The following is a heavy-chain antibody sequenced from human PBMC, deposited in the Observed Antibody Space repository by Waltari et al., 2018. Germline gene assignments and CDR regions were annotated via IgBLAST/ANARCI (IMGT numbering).Heavy chain of an antibody. D-gene: IGHD4-17*01. V-gene: IGHV4-39*01. CDR2: IYYSGST. CDR1: GGSISSSSYY. CDR3: ARHGDYGPFDY. J-gene: IGHJ4*02. Sequence: QLQLQESGPGLVKPSATLSLTCTVSGGSISSSSYYWGWIRQPPGKGLEWIGSIYYSGSTYYNPSLKSRVTISVDTSKNQFSLKLSSVTAADTAVYYCARHGDYGPFDYWGQGTLVTVSS.